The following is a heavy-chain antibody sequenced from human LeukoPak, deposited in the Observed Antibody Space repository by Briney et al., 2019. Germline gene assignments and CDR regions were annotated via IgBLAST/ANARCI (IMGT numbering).Heavy chain of an antibody. D-gene: IGHD6-6*01. Sequence: SQTLSLTCTVSGGSISSGSYYWSWIRQPPGKGLEWIGYIYYSGSTNYNPSLKSRVTISVDTSKNQFSLKLSSVTAADTAVYYCARSPPAPYSSSSGPHFDYWGQGTLVTVSS. CDR1: GGSISSGSYY. CDR3: ARSPPAPYSSSSGPHFDY. CDR2: IYYSGST. J-gene: IGHJ4*02. V-gene: IGHV4-61*01.